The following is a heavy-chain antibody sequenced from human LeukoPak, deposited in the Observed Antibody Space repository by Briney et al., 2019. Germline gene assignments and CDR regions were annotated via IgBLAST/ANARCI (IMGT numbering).Heavy chain of an antibody. J-gene: IGHJ5*02. D-gene: IGHD6-13*01. V-gene: IGHV3-48*03. CDR2: ISSSGSTI. Sequence: GGSLRLSCAASGFTFSSYEMNWVRQAPGKGLEWVSYISSSGSTIYYADSVKGRFTISRDNAKNSLYLQMNSLGAEDTAVYYCARDGMAAAAGPELLNWFDPWGQGTLVTVSS. CDR1: GFTFSSYE. CDR3: ARDGMAAAAGPELLNWFDP.